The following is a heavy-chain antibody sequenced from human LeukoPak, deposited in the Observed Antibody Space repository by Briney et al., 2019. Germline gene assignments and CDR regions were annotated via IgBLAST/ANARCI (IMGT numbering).Heavy chain of an antibody. CDR1: GGSISSYY. CDR2: IYYSGST. Sequence: SETLSLTCTVSGGSISSYYWSWIRQPPGKGLEWIGYIYYSGSTNYNPSLKSRVTISVDTSKNQFSLKLSSVTAADTAVYYCARRVGATVNWFDPWGQGTLVTVSS. J-gene: IGHJ5*02. V-gene: IGHV4-59*01. CDR3: ARRVGATVNWFDP. D-gene: IGHD1-26*01.